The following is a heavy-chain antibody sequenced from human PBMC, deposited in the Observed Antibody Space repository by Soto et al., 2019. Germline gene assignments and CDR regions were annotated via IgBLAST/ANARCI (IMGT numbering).Heavy chain of an antibody. CDR2: ISSGHRYI. V-gene: IGHV3-21*01. D-gene: IGHD2-15*01. Sequence: PGGSLRLSCVAYGFNFTSYTMNWVRQAPGKGLEWVSSISSGHRYIYHADSVKGRLIISRDDATNSLYLQMTSLRAEDTAVYFCVRDSCSGGPCYQTYAFDIWGQGTMVTASS. J-gene: IGHJ3*02. CDR1: GFNFTSYT. CDR3: VRDSCSGGPCYQTYAFDI.